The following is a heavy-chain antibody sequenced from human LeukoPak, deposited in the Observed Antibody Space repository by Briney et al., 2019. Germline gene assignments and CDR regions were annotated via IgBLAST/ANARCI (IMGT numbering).Heavy chain of an antibody. Sequence: ASVKVSCKASGYTFTSYYMHWVRQAPGQGLEWMGIINPSGCSTSYAQKFQGRVTMTRDTSTSTVYMELSSLRSEDTAVYYCARVRGLYGSGSYCFDYWGQGTLVTVSS. D-gene: IGHD3-10*01. J-gene: IGHJ4*02. CDR1: GYTFTSYY. CDR2: INPSGCST. V-gene: IGHV1-46*01. CDR3: ARVRGLYGSGSYCFDY.